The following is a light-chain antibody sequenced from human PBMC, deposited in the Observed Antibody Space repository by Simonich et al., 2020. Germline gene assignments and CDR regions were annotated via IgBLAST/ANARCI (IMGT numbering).Light chain of an antibody. J-gene: IGLJ2*01. V-gene: IGLV3-21*03. CDR1: NIGSKS. Sequence: SYVLTPPPSVSVAPGKTARITCGGNNIGSKSVHWYQQKPGQAPVLGVYDDSDRPSGIPGRFSGSNSGNTATLTISRVEAGDEADYYCQVWDSSSDHVVFGGGTKLTVL. CDR2: DDS. CDR3: QVWDSSSDHVV.